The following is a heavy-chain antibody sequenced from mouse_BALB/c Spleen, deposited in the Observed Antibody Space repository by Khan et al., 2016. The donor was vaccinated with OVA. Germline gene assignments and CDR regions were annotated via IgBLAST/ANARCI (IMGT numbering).Heavy chain of an antibody. CDR3: ARGGDGTSVAY. D-gene: IGHD2-14*01. J-gene: IGHJ3*01. Sequence: QVRLQQSGPELVKPGASVKMSCKASGYTFTDYVLTWVKQRTGQGLEWIGAIYPGSGTSYYNEKFKDKSTLPADKSSNTAYIQLSRLTFEYSAVYFCARGGDGTSVAYWGQGTLVTVSA. CDR2: IYPGSGTS. V-gene: IGHV1-81*01. CDR1: GYTFTDYV.